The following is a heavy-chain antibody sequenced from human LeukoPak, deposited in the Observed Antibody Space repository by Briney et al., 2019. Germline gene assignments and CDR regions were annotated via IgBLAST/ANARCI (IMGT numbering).Heavy chain of an antibody. J-gene: IGHJ4*02. CDR2: TFYRSKWYN. CDR3: ARDGWPAFDY. CDR1: GDSVSSNTDA. D-gene: IGHD2-15*01. V-gene: IGHV6-1*01. Sequence: SQTLSLTCAISGDSVSSNTDAWNWIRQSPSGGLEWLGRTFYRSKWYNDYAVSVKSRITINPDTSKNQFSLQLNSVTPEDTAVYFCARDGWPAFDYWGQGTLVTVSS.